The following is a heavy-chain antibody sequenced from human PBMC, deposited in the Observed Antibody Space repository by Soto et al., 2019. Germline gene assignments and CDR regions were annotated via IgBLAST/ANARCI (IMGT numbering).Heavy chain of an antibody. D-gene: IGHD3-3*01. V-gene: IGHV1-69*13. CDR1: GGTFSSYA. CDR2: IIPIFGTA. J-gene: IGHJ6*02. CDR3: ASPGSITIFGVVIMGPSDYYYGMDV. Sequence: SVKVSCKASGGTFSSYAFSWVRQAPGPGLEWMGGIIPIFGTANYAQKFQGRVTITADESTSTAYMELSSLRSEDTAVYYCASPGSITIFGVVIMGPSDYYYGMDVWGQGTTVTVSS.